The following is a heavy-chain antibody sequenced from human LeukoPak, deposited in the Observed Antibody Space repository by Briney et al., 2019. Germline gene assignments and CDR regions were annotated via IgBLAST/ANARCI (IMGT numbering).Heavy chain of an antibody. CDR1: GFTLSNYA. Sequence: GGSLRLSCAASGFTLSNYAMHWVRQAPGKGLEWVAVISYDGSNKYYADSVKGRFTISRDNSKNTLYLQMNSLRAEDTAVYYCARDCCGEWYFFDYWGQGTLVTGSS. CDR2: ISYDGSNK. J-gene: IGHJ4*02. V-gene: IGHV3-30-3*01. D-gene: IGHD3-10*01. CDR3: ARDCCGEWYFFDY.